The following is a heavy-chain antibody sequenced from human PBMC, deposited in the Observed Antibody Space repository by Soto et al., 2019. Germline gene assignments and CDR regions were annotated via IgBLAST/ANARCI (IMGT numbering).Heavy chain of an antibody. D-gene: IGHD3-9*01. V-gene: IGHV3-11*05. Sequence: GGSLRLSCAASGFTFSVYYMSWIRQAPGKGLEWVSYISSSSSYTNYADSVKGRFTTSRDNAKNSLYLQMNSLRAEDTAVYYCARDADILTGSDAFDIWGQGTMVTVSS. J-gene: IGHJ3*02. CDR3: ARDADILTGSDAFDI. CDR1: GFTFSVYY. CDR2: ISSSSSYT.